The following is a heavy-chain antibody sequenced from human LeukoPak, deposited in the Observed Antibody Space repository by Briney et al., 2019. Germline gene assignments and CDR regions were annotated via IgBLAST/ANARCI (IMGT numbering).Heavy chain of an antibody. CDR3: TTGITMVRGVIHLIDY. CDR1: GFTLSNSA. CDR2: IKSKTDGGTT. Sequence: GGSLRLSCAASGFTLSNSAMTWVRQAPGKGLEWVGRIKSKTDGGTTDYAAPVKGRFTISRDDSKNTLYLQMNSLKTEDTAVYYCTTGITMVRGVIHLIDYWGQGTLVTVSS. V-gene: IGHV3-15*01. D-gene: IGHD3-10*01. J-gene: IGHJ4*02.